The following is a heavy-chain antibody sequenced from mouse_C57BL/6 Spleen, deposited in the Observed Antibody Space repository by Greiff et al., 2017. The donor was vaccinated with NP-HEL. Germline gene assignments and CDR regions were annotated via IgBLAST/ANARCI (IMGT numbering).Heavy chain of an antibody. CDR2: INPNYGTT. CDR1: GYSFTDYN. Sequence: VHVKQSGPELVKPGASVKISCTASGYSFTDYNMNWVQQSNGKSLEWIGVINPNYGTTSYHQKFKGKATLTVDQSSSTAYMQLNSLTSEDSAVYYCGRREYYGSSLYAMDYWGQGTSVTVSA. CDR3: GRREYYGSSLYAMDY. J-gene: IGHJ4*01. D-gene: IGHD1-1*01. V-gene: IGHV1-39*01.